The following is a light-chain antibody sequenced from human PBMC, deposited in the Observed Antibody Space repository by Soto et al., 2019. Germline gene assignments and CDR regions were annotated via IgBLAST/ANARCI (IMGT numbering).Light chain of an antibody. Sequence: QSVLTQPPSVAGAPGQRVTISCTGSSSNIGAGYDVHWYQQLPGTAPKLLIYGNSNRPSEVPDRFSGSKSGTSAPLAITGLKAEDEADYYCQSYDSSLSGVVFGGGTKLTVL. CDR1: SSNIGAGYD. J-gene: IGLJ2*01. CDR2: GNS. CDR3: QSYDSSLSGVV. V-gene: IGLV1-40*01.